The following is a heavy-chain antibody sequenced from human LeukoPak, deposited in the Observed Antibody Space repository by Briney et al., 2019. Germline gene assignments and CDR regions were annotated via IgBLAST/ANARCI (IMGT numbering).Heavy chain of an antibody. V-gene: IGHV4-59*01. D-gene: IGHD3-10*01. Sequence: SETLSLTCTVSGGSISSYYWSWIRQPPGKGLEWIGYIYYSGSTNYNPSLKSRVTISVDTSKNQFSLKLSSVTAADTAVYYCARGGTLYYGSGSYHYWGQGTLVTVSS. CDR3: ARGGTLYYGSGSYHY. CDR1: GGSISSYY. J-gene: IGHJ4*02. CDR2: IYYSGST.